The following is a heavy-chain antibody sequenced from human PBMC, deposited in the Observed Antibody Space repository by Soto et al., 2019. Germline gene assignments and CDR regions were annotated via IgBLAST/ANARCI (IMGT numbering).Heavy chain of an antibody. D-gene: IGHD2-2*02. V-gene: IGHV3-21*01. J-gene: IGHJ6*02. CDR1: GFTFSTYS. Sequence: GGSLRLSCAASGFTFSTYSINWVRQAPGKGLEWVSSISSRSDIYYADSVKGRFTISRDNAKNSVSLQMNSLRAEDTAVYYCAREYTAWPLAYGLDVWGQGTTVTVSS. CDR2: ISSRSDI. CDR3: AREYTAWPLAYGLDV.